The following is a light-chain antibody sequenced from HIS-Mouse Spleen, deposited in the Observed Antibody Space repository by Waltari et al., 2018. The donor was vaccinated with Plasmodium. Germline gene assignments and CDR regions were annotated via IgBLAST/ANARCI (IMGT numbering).Light chain of an antibody. CDR2: RNN. J-gene: IGLJ2*01. V-gene: IGLV1-47*01. CDR1: SSNIGSNY. CDR3: AAWDDSLSGVV. Sequence: QSVLTQPPSASGTPGQRVTISCSGSSSNIGSNYVYWYQQLPGTAPKLLIYRNNHRPSGVPDRCSGSKSGTSASRAISGLRSEDEADYYWAAWDDSLSGVVFGGGTKLTVL.